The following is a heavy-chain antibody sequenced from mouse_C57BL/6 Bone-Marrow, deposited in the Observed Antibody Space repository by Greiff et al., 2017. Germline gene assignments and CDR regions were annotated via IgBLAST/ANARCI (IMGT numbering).Heavy chain of an antibody. V-gene: IGHV1-80*01. D-gene: IGHD1-1*01. Sequence: VKLVESGAELVKPGASVKISCKASGYAFSSYWMNWVKQRPGKGLEWIGQIYPGDGDTNYNGKFKGKATLTADKSSSTAYMQLSSLTSEDSAVYFCAAGDYYGSSYVGFADWGQGTLVTVSA. J-gene: IGHJ3*01. CDR1: GYAFSSYW. CDR3: AAGDYYGSSYVGFAD. CDR2: IYPGDGDT.